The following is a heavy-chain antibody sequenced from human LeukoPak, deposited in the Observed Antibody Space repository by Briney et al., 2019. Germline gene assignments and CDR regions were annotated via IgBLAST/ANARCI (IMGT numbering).Heavy chain of an antibody. CDR3: AKASFDWYTYYGMDV. CDR1: GFTFDDYA. D-gene: IGHD3-9*01. CDR2: ISWYSGSI. J-gene: IGHJ6*02. V-gene: IGHV3-9*01. Sequence: GRSLRLSCAASGFTFDDYAMHWVRQAPGKGLEWVSGISWYSGSIGYADSVKGRFTISRDNAKNSLYLQMNSLRAEDTALYYCAKASFDWYTYYGMDVWGQGTTVTVSS.